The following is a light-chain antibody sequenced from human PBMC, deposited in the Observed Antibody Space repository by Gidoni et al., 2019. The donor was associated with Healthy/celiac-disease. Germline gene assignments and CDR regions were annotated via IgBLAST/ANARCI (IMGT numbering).Light chain of an antibody. V-gene: IGKV3-15*01. CDR1: QCVSSN. J-gene: IGKJ1*01. CDR2: GAS. CDR3: QQYNNWPRT. Sequence: EIVLTQSPATLSVSPGERATLSCRASQCVSSNLAWYQQKPGQAPGLLIYGASTRATGIPARFSGSGSGTEFTLTISSLQSEDFAVYYCQQYNNWPRTFXXXTKVEIK.